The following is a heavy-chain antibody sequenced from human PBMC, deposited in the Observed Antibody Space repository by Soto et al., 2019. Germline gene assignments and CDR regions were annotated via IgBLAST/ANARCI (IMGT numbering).Heavy chain of an antibody. V-gene: IGHV4-31*03. CDR3: ARNSVVVVTAIDY. D-gene: IGHD2-21*02. CDR1: GGSISSGGYY. CDR2: IYYSGST. Sequence: QVQLQESGPGLVKPSQTLSLTCTVSGGSISSGGYYWSWIRQHPGKGLEWIGYIYYSGSTYYYPSLKSRVTISVDTSKKQFSLKLSSVTAADTAVYYCARNSVVVVTAIDYWGQGTLVTVSS. J-gene: IGHJ4*02.